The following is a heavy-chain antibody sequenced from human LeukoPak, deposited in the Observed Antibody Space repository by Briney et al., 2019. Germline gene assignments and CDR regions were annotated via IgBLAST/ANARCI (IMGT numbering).Heavy chain of an antibody. CDR1: GFTFSTYA. CDR3: ARWGSISCYDY. CDR2: ISTNGDST. J-gene: IGHJ4*02. Sequence: GGSLRLSCAASGFTFSTYAMHWVRQAPGKGLGYVSAISTNGDSTYYADSVKGRFTISRDNSKNTLFLQMGSLRADDMAVYYCARWGSISCYDYWGQGTLVTVSS. V-gene: IGHV3-64*02. D-gene: IGHD2-15*01.